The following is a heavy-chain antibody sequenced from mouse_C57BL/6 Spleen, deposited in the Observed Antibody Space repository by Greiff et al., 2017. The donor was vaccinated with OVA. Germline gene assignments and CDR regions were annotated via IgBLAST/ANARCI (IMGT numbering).Heavy chain of an antibody. CDR2: IDPSDSYT. CDR1: GYTFTSYW. CDR3: VYYGNPAWFAY. J-gene: IGHJ3*01. Sequence: VQLQQPGAELVMPGASVKLSCKASGYTFTSYWMHWVKQRPGQGLEWIGEIDPSDSYTNYNQKFKGKSTLTVDKSSSTAYMQLSSLTSEDSAVYYCVYYGNPAWFAYWGQGTLVTVSA. D-gene: IGHD2-1*01. V-gene: IGHV1-69*01.